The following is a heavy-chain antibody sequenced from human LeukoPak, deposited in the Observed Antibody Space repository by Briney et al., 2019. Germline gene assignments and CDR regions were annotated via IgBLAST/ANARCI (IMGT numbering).Heavy chain of an antibody. Sequence: SQILSLTCAISGDSVSSSSATWNWIRPSPSRGLEWLGRTYYRSKWYDDYAVSVKSRITISPATSKNHFSLQLNSVTPEDTAVYYCARGSKGSSPYWYFDLWGRGTLVTVSS. D-gene: IGHD6-13*01. J-gene: IGHJ2*01. V-gene: IGHV6-1*01. CDR1: GDSVSSSSAT. CDR2: TYYRSKWYD. CDR3: ARGSKGSSPYWYFDL.